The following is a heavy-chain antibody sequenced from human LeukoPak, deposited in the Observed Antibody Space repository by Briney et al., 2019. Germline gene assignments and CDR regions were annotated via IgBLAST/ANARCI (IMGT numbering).Heavy chain of an antibody. V-gene: IGHV3-23*01. Sequence: PGVSLRLSCAASGFTFSSYAMSWVRQAPGKGLEWVSAISGSGGSTYYADSVKGRFTISRDNSKNTLYLQMNSLRAEDTAVYYCAKDTYYYGSESYSPFDYWGQGTLVTVSS. CDR2: ISGSGGST. J-gene: IGHJ4*02. D-gene: IGHD3-10*01. CDR3: AKDTYYYGSESYSPFDY. CDR1: GFTFSSYA.